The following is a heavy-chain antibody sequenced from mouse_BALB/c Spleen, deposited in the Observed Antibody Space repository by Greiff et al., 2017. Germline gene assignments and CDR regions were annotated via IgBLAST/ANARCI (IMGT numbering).Heavy chain of an antibody. CDR3: ARDQGGYYVGYYAMDY. CDR1: GFTFSSYA. J-gene: IGHJ4*01. D-gene: IGHD2-3*01. V-gene: IGHV5-9-4*01. CDR2: ISSGGSYT. Sequence: EVKLMESGGGLVKPGGSLKLSCAASGFTFSSYAMSWVRQSPEKRLEWVAEISSGGSYTYYPDTVTGRFTISRDNAKNTLYLEMSSLRSEDTAMYYCARDQGGYYVGYYAMDYWGQGTSVTVSS.